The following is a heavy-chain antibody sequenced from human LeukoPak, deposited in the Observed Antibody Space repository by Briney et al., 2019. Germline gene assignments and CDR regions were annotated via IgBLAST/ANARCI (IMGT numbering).Heavy chain of an antibody. CDR3: ARVSSPLSYYYMDV. J-gene: IGHJ6*03. CDR1: GYTFTSYG. V-gene: IGHV1-18*01. Sequence: ASVKVSCKASGYTFTSYGISWVRQAPGQGLEWMGWISAYNGNTNYAQKLQGRVTMTTDTSTSTAYMELRSLRSDDTAVYYCARVSSPLSYYYMDVWGKGTTVTVSS. D-gene: IGHD2/OR15-2a*01. CDR2: ISAYNGNT.